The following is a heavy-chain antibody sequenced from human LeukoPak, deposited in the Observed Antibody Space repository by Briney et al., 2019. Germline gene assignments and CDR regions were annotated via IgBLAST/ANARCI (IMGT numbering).Heavy chain of an antibody. D-gene: IGHD3-22*01. J-gene: IGHJ6*03. Sequence: ASVKVSCKASGYTFTSYGISWVRQAPGQGLEWMGWISAYNGNTNYAQKLQGRVTMTTDTSTSTAYMELRSLRSDDTAVYYCARVGYDSSGYYYYYYYYMDVWGKGTMVTVSS. V-gene: IGHV1-18*01. CDR2: ISAYNGNT. CDR3: ARVGYDSSGYYYYYYYYMDV. CDR1: GYTFTSYG.